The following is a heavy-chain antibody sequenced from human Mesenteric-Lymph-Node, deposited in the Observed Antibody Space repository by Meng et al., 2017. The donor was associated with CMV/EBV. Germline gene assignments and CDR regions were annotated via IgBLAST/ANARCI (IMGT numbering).Heavy chain of an antibody. CDR2: IYPGDSDT. Sequence: KVSCKGSGYSFTSYWIGWVRQMPGKGLEWMGIIYPGDSDTRYSPSFQGQVTIPADKSISTAYLQWSSLKASDTAMYYCATHRGDYGDSLDGMGVWGQGTTVTVSS. CDR3: ATHRGDYGDSLDGMGV. J-gene: IGHJ6*02. V-gene: IGHV5-51*01. CDR1: GYSFTSYW. D-gene: IGHD4-17*01.